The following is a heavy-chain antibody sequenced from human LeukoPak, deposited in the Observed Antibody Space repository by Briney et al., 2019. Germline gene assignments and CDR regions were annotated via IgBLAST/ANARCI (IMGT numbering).Heavy chain of an antibody. CDR2: ISGSGGTT. Sequence: GGSLRLSCAASGFTFSSYAMNWVRQAPGKGLECVSVISGSGGTTNYADSVKGRFTISRDNSKNSLYLQMNSLRTEDTALYYCAKGPPPRYCSGGSCLSIDYWGQGTLVTVSS. V-gene: IGHV3-43*02. CDR1: GFTFSSYA. J-gene: IGHJ4*02. D-gene: IGHD2-15*01. CDR3: AKGPPPRYCSGGSCLSIDY.